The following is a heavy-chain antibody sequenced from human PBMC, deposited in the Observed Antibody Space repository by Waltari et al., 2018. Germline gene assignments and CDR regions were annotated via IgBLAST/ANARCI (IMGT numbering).Heavy chain of an antibody. Sequence: EVQLVESGGGLVKPGGSLRLSCAASGFTFSNAWMSWLRPAPPKGVGWVGRIKSKTGCGTTDYAGPVKGRFTSSRDESKNTLDLQMNSRKTEDTAVYYWSRDPQFDYWGQGSRVTVSS. CDR3: SRDPQFDY. V-gene: IGHV3-15*01. CDR2: IKSKTGCGTT. J-gene: IGHJ4*02. CDR1: GFTFSNAW.